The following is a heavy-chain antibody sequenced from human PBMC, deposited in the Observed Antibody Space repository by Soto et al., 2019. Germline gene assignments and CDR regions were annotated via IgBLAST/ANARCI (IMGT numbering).Heavy chain of an antibody. CDR3: AKGGYCGGDCTSNYYYGMDV. D-gene: IGHD2-21*02. CDR1: GFTFSSYA. CDR2: ISGSGGST. V-gene: IGHV3-23*01. Sequence: RLSCAASGFTFSSYAMSWVRQAPGKGLEWVSAISGSGGSTYYADSVKGRFTISRDNSKNTLYLQMNSLRAEDTAVYYCAKGGYCGGDCTSNYYYGMDVWGQGTTVTVSS. J-gene: IGHJ6*02.